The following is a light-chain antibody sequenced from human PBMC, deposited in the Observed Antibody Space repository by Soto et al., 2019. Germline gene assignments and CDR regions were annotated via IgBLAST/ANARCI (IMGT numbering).Light chain of an antibody. CDR3: QQYDDFPLT. Sequence: DIEMTQSPSSLSASVGDRVTITCQASQDINNYLNGFQQKTGRAPKLLIYDASNLESGVSSRFSGNGSGTHFTFTISSLQPDDIAIYYCQQYDDFPLTVGQGTRLDIK. CDR1: QDINNY. CDR2: DAS. V-gene: IGKV1-33*01. J-gene: IGKJ5*01.